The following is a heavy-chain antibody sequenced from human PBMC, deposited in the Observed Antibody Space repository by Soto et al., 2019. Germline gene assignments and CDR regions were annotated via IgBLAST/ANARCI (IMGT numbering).Heavy chain of an antibody. D-gene: IGHD4-4*01. CDR1: GGSVSSYY. CDR3: ARHSNRNYGLYYLDY. Sequence: SETLSLPCTVSGGSVSSYYWSWIRQSPGKGLEWIGYIYYSGITKYKPSLKGRVTISVDTSKNQFSLKVTSATAADTAVYYCARHSNRNYGLYYLDYWGLGALVTVSS. V-gene: IGHV4-59*08. CDR2: IYYSGIT. J-gene: IGHJ4*02.